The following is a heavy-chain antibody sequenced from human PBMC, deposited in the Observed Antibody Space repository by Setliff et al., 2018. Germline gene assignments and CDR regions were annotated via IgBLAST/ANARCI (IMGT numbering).Heavy chain of an antibody. Sequence: SETLSPTCTVSGGSISSYYWSWIRQPPGKRLEWIGYIYYSGSTNYNPSLESRVTISVDTSKNQFSLRLNSATAADAAVYYCAGLRGAFDYWGQGTLVTVSS. D-gene: IGHD3-16*01. CDR2: IYYSGST. V-gene: IGHV4-59*01. J-gene: IGHJ4*02. CDR3: AGLRGAFDY. CDR1: GGSISSYY.